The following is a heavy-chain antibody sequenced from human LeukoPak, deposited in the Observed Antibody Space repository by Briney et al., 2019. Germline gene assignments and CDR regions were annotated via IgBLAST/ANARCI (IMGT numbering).Heavy chain of an antibody. D-gene: IGHD2-8*01. CDR1: GYTFTSYG. V-gene: IGHV1-46*01. CDR2: INPSGGST. CDR3: ARPLAPVMLNAFDI. J-gene: IGHJ3*02. Sequence: ASVKVSCKASGYTFTSYGISWVRQAPGQGLEWMGVINPSGGSTDYSQKFQGRVTMTRDTSTSTVYMELSSLRSEDTAVYYCARPLAPVMLNAFDIWGQGTMVTVSS.